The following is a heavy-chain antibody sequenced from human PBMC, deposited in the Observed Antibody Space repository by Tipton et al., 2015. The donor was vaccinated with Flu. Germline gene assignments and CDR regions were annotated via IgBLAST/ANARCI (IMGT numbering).Heavy chain of an antibody. J-gene: IGHJ5*02. V-gene: IGHV4-59*01. CDR1: GGSISSYY. CDR2: VFYTGST. D-gene: IGHD3-10*01. CDR3: ARIQGGYYGSVSYDT. Sequence: TLSLTCSVSGGSISSYYWSWIRQPPGKGLEWIGYVFYTGSTDYNPSLKSRVTISVDTSKNQFSLELICVTAADTAGYYCARIQGGYYGSVSYDTWGQGMLVTVSS.